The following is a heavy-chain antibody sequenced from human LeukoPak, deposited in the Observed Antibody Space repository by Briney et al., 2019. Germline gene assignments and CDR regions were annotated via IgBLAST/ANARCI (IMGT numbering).Heavy chain of an antibody. CDR3: TTLLGPYYDILTGYYKYSFDY. CDR2: IKSKTDGGTT. CDR1: GFTFSNAW. D-gene: IGHD3-9*01. J-gene: IGHJ4*02. V-gene: IGHV3-15*01. Sequence: GGSLRLSCAASGFTFSNAWMNWVRQAPGKGLEWVGRIKSKTDGGTTDYAAPVKGRFTISRDDSKNALYLQMNSLQTEDTAVYYCTTLLGPYYDILTGYYKYSFDYWGQGTLVTVSS.